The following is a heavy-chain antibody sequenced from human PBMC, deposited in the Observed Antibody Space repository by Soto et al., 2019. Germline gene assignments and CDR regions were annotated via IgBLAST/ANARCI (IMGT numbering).Heavy chain of an antibody. CDR2: IYPSDSDT. CDR1: GYHFTNYW. D-gene: IGHD2-2*01. V-gene: IGHV5-51*01. J-gene: IGHJ6*02. Sequence: PGESLKISCKGSGYHFTNYWIGWVRQVPGKGLEWMGFIYPSDSDTRYSPSFQGQVTISADKSISTAYLQWSSLKASDTAMYYCARPIGYCSSTSCRELGNYYGMDVWGQGTTVTVSS. CDR3: ARPIGYCSSTSCRELGNYYGMDV.